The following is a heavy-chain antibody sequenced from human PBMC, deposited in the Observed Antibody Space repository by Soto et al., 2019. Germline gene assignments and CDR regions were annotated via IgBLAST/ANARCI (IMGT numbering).Heavy chain of an antibody. CDR3: ATRSPAFDY. V-gene: IGHV4-4*02. Sequence: SETLSLTCAVSGGSIYSGNWWSWVRQPPGKGLEWIGEIYHSGSTNYNPSLKSRVIISVDKSKNQFSLKLTSMTAADTAVYYCATRSPAFDYWGQGTLVTISS. CDR2: IYHSGST. J-gene: IGHJ4*02. CDR1: GGSIYSGNW.